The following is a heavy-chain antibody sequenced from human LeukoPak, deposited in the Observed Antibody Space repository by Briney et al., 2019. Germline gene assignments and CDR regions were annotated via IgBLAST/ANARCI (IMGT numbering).Heavy chain of an antibody. V-gene: IGHV3-23*01. J-gene: IGHJ4*02. CDR2: ISISGDIT. CDR3: ANEEVPNDY. D-gene: IGHD4/OR15-4a*01. CDR1: GFTFSSHA. Sequence: PGGSLRLSCAVSGFTFSSHAMTWVRQAPGKGLEWVSGISISGDITYYADSVQGRFIIFRDNSKNTVYLQMNSLRVEDTAVYYCANEEVPNDYWGQGTLVTASS.